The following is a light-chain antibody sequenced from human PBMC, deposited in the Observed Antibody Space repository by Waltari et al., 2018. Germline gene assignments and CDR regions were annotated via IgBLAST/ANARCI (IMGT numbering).Light chain of an antibody. CDR3: QVWDDTNNSGV. Sequence: YVVTQPPSVSVAPGKTARLTCEGENIETKSVNWYQQKAGQAPLLVMFYDSDRPSGIPERFSGSSSGSTATLTINWVEPGDEADYHCQVWDDTNNSGVFGGGTKLTVL. J-gene: IGLJ3*02. CDR2: YDS. V-gene: IGLV3-21*04. CDR1: NIETKS.